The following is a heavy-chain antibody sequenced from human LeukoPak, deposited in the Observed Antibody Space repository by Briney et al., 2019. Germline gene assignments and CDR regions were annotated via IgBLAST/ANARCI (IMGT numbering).Heavy chain of an antibody. V-gene: IGHV3-7*03. J-gene: IGHJ1*01. CDR1: GFTFSTYW. CDR3: APNWGESQGAEYFLH. D-gene: IGHD3-16*01. CDR2: IKVDGSEE. Sequence: GGSLRLSCAASGFTFSTYWMNWVRQAPGKGLEWVANIKVDGSEEYYTDSVKGRFTISRDNAKNSLYLQMNSPRVEDTAIYYCAPNWGESQGAEYFLHWGQGTLVTVSS.